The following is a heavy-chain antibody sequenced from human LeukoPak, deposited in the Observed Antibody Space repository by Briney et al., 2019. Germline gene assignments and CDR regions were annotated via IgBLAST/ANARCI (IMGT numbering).Heavy chain of an antibody. CDR2: INPNSGGA. J-gene: IGHJ5*02. Sequence: ASVKVSCKASGYTFTVYYLHWLRQAPGQGLEWMRWINPNSGGANYAQTFQGRVTMTRDTSISTAYMELSRLRSDDTAVYYCARDPRGSNWFDPWGQGTLVTVSS. CDR1: GYTFTVYY. CDR3: ARDPRGSNWFDP. D-gene: IGHD3-10*01. V-gene: IGHV1-2*02.